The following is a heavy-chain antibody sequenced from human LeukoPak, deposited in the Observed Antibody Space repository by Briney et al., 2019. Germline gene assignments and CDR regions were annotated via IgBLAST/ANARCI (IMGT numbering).Heavy chain of an antibody. CDR1: GGSFSGYY. CDR3: ARGQGRDGYNGILEY. D-gene: IGHD5-24*01. CDR2: INPSGST. V-gene: IGHV4-34*01. J-gene: IGHJ4*02. Sequence: SETLSLTCAVYGGSFSGYYWTWIRQPPGKGLEWIGEINPSGSTNYNPSFKSRVTISVDTSKNQFSLKLRSVTAADTAVFYCARGQGRDGYNGILEYWGQGALVTVSS.